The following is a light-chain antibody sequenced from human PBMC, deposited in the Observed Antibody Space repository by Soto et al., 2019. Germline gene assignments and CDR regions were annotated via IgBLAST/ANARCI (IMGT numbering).Light chain of an antibody. CDR2: DAS. Sequence: DIQMTQSPSTLSASVGDRVTITCRASQSISSWLAWYQQKPGKAPKLLIYDASSLESGVPSRFSDSGSGTEFTLTISSLQPDDFATYYCQQYKSYPWTFGQGTKVEIK. V-gene: IGKV1-5*01. J-gene: IGKJ1*01. CDR1: QSISSW. CDR3: QQYKSYPWT.